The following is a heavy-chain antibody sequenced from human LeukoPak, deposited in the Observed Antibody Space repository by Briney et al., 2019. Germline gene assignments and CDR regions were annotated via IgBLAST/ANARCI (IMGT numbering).Heavy chain of an antibody. V-gene: IGHV7-4-1*02. J-gene: IGHJ6*03. CDR1: GYTFTSYA. Sequence: ASVKVSCKASGYTFTSYAMNWVRQAPGQGLEWMGWINTNTGNPTYAQGFTGRFVFSLDTSVSTAYLQISSLKAEDTAVYYCEVVIIPVGNYYYMDVWGKGTTVTVSS. D-gene: IGHD3-3*01. CDR2: INTNTGNP. CDR3: EVVIIPVGNYYYMDV.